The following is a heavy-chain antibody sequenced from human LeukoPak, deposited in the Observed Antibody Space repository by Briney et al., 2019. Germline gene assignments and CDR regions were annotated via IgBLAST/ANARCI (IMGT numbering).Heavy chain of an antibody. Sequence: GGFLRLSCAAAGFTFTSYSMHWVRQAPGKGLVWVSHINPDGTTRSYADSVKGRFTISRDNAQSTVSLQMNSLRAEDTAVYYCCVMGTGTPYWGQGTLVTVSS. J-gene: IGHJ4*02. D-gene: IGHD1-7*01. CDR2: INPDGTTR. CDR1: GFTFTSYS. CDR3: CVMGTGTPY. V-gene: IGHV3-74*01.